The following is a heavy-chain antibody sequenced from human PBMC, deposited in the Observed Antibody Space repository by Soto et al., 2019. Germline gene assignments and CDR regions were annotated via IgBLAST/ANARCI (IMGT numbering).Heavy chain of an antibody. Sequence: QVQLQESGPRLVKPSQTLSLTCTVSGGSISSDDYYWSWIRQHPGKGLEWIGYIYYSGSTYYNPSLKGRVTIAVDTSKNQFSLKLSSVVAADTAMYYCARTGVRGIPRADYWGQGTLVTVSS. J-gene: IGHJ4*02. CDR3: ARTGVRGIPRADY. D-gene: IGHD3-10*01. V-gene: IGHV4-31*03. CDR2: IYYSGST. CDR1: GGSISSDDYY.